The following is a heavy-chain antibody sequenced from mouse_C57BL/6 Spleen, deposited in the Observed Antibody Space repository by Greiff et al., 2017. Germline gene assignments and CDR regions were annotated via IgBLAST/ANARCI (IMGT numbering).Heavy chain of an antibody. CDR3: ARGKNYGSIFDY. V-gene: IGHV5-17*01. Sequence: EVKVVESGGGLVKPGGSLKLSCAASGFTFSDYRMHWVRQAPEKGLEWVAYISSGSSTIYYADTVKGRFTISRDNAKNTLFLQMTSLRSEDTAMYYCARGKNYGSIFDYWGQGTTLTVSS. CDR2: ISSGSSTI. CDR1: GFTFSDYR. D-gene: IGHD1-1*01. J-gene: IGHJ2*01.